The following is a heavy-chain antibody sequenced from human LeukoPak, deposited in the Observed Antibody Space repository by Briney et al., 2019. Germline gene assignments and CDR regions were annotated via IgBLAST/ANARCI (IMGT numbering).Heavy chain of an antibody. CDR1: GFTFSRYW. CDR3: ARDILLWFGEYYGMDV. D-gene: IGHD3-10*01. V-gene: IGHV3-74*03. J-gene: IGHJ6*02. CDR2: ISPDGSTT. Sequence: GGSLRLSCAASGFTFSRYWMHWVRQAPGKGLMWVSRISPDGSTTLYADSVKGRFTISRDNAKNTLYLQMNSLRAEDTAVYYCARDILLWFGEYYGMDVWGQGTTVTVSS.